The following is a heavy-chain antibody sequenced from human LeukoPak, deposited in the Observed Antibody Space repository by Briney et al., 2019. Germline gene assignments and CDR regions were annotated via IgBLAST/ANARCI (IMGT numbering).Heavy chain of an antibody. CDR2: LTGTATST. V-gene: IGHV3-23*01. J-gene: IGHJ4*02. CDR3: GRHRGYSGYEVTY. CDR1: GFTFSNYA. Sequence: PGGSLRLSCVASGFTFSNYAMSWVRQAPGKVLEWISSLTGTATSTYYSDSVKGRFTISRDNSKNTLYLQMNSLRAADTAVYYCGRHRGYSGYEVTYWGQGTLVIVSS. D-gene: IGHD5-12*01.